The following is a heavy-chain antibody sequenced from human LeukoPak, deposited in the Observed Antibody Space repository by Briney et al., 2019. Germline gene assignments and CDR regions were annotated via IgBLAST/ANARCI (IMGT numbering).Heavy chain of an antibody. CDR3: ARRGIVAPYFYFDY. J-gene: IGHJ4*02. D-gene: IGHD1-26*01. V-gene: IGHV3-30*03. CDR2: ISSDGSNE. CDR1: GFTFSSYG. Sequence: GSLRLSCAASGFTFSSYGMHWVRQAPGKGLEGVAIISSDGSNEYYADSVKGRFTISRDNSKNTLYLQMNSLRAEDTAVYYCARRGIVAPYFYFDYWGQGTLVTVSS.